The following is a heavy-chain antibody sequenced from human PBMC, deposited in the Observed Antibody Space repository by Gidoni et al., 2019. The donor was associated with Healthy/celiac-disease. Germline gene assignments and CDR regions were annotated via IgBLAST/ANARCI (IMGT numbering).Heavy chain of an antibody. CDR3: ARDLGSYGTAD. CDR1: GGSISSGRYY. D-gene: IGHD1-26*01. V-gene: IGHV4-61*02. CDR2: IYTSGST. J-gene: IGHJ4*02. Sequence: QVQLQESGPGLVKPSQTLSLNCTVSGGSISSGRYYWSWIGPPAGKGLEWIGRIYTSGSTNYNPSLKSRVTISVDTSKNQFSLKLSSVTAADTAVYYCARDLGSYGTADWGQGTLVTVSS.